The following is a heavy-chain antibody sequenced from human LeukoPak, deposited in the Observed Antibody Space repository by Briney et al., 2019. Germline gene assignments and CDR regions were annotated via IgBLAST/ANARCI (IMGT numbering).Heavy chain of an antibody. J-gene: IGHJ5*02. D-gene: IGHD6-6*01. CDR2: INHSGST. CDR1: GGSFSGYY. Sequence: SETLSLTCAVYGGSFSGYYWSWIRQPPGKGLEWIGEINHSGSTNYNPSLKSRVTISVDTSKNQFSLKLSSVTAADTAVYYCAKGIAARRWAPLPNWFDPWGQGTLVTVSS. CDR3: AKGIAARRWAPLPNWFDP. V-gene: IGHV4-34*01.